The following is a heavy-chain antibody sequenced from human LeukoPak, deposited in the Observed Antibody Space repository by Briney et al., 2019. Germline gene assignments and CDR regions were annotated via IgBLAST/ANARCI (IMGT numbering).Heavy chain of an antibody. V-gene: IGHV1-8*01. J-gene: IGHJ4*02. CDR2: MSPNSGDT. CDR1: GCTFTTHD. Sequence: WASVTVSCRASGCTFTTHDINWVRQATGQGLEWLGWMSPNSGDTGYAQKFQGRVTMTSDSSISTAFMELSSLRSEDTAIYYCVRTPPNWGFDYWGQGTLVTVSS. D-gene: IGHD3-16*01. CDR3: VRTPPNWGFDY.